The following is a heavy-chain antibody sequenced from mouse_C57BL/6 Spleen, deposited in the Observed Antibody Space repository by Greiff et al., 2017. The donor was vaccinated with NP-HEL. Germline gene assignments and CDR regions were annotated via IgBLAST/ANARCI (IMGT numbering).Heavy chain of an antibody. D-gene: IGHD1-1*02. CDR1: GYSITSGYY. J-gene: IGHJ4*01. CDR3: ARHYVGAMDY. Sequence: DVQLQESGPGLVKPSQSLSLTCSVTGYSITSGYYWNWIRQFPGNKLEWMGYISYDGSNNYNPSLKNRISITRDTSKNQFFLKLNSVTTEDTATYYCARHYVGAMDYWGQGTSVTVSS. CDR2: ISYDGSN. V-gene: IGHV3-6*01.